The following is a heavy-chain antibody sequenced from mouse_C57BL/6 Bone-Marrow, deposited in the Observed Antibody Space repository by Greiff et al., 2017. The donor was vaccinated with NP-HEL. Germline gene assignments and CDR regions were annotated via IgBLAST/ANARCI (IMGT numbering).Heavy chain of an antibody. Sequence: EVKLVESGGGLVKPGGSLKLSCAASGFTFSSYAMSWVRQTPEKRLEWVATISDGGSYTYYPDNVKGRFTISRDNAKNNLYLQMSHLKSEDTAMYYCARPPYYSNYGYFDVWGTGTTVTVSS. CDR1: GFTFSSYA. CDR2: ISDGGSYT. J-gene: IGHJ1*03. V-gene: IGHV5-4*03. CDR3: ARPPYYSNYGYFDV. D-gene: IGHD2-5*01.